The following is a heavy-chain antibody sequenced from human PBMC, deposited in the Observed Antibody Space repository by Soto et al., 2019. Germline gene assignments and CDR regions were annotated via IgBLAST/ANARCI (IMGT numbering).Heavy chain of an antibody. CDR1: GYTFTDYY. Sequence: QVQLVQSGAEVKMPGASVKVSCKASGYTFTDYYVHWVRQAPGQGLEWVAWINPKTGSTHYAQKFQGRVTMTRATSINSAYREVTRLTSDDTAVYYCARTPESAHHDYWGQGTLVTVSS. J-gene: IGHJ4*02. V-gene: IGHV1-2*02. D-gene: IGHD6-6*01. CDR3: ARTPESAHHDY. CDR2: INPKTGST.